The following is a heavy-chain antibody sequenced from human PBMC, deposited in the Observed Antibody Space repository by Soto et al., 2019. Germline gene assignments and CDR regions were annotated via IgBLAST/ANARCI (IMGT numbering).Heavy chain of an antibody. D-gene: IGHD6-19*01. CDR1: GSSITTYY. CDR3: ARRLFGSGWTLDS. CDR2: VYHTGST. V-gene: IGHV4-59*13. Sequence: SETLSLTCDVSGSSITTYYLRWIRQAPGKGLEWIGNVYHTGSTDYNSSLRSRVTISVDTSKNQFSLNMNSVTAADTAVYYCARRLFGSGWTLDSWGQGALVTVSS. J-gene: IGHJ4*02.